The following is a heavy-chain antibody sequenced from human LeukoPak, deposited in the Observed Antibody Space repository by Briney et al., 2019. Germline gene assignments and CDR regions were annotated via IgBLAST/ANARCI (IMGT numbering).Heavy chain of an antibody. V-gene: IGHV3-30*07. J-gene: IGHJ2*01. CDR2: SNT. D-gene: IGHD3-22*01. Sequence: SNTYYADSVKGRFTISRDNAKNSLYLQMNSLRAEDTALYYCARAPHYYNSSGYRDWYFELWGRGTLVTVSS. CDR3: ARAPHYYNSSGYRDWYFEL.